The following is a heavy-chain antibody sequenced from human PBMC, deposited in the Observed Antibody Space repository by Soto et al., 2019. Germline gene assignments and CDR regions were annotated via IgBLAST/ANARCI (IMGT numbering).Heavy chain of an antibody. Sequence: QVQLVESGGGVVEPGRSLRLSCAASGLTFSSYAMHWVRQAPGKGLEWVAVISHDGSITYYSDSVRGRFTMSRDNSNNTLFLQMRSLRSEDTAIYYCAKDEYWESHFYYFMDLWGRGTTVTVSS. CDR1: GLTFSSYA. D-gene: IGHD3-16*01. J-gene: IGHJ6*03. CDR3: AKDEYWESHFYYFMDL. CDR2: ISHDGSIT. V-gene: IGHV3-30*15.